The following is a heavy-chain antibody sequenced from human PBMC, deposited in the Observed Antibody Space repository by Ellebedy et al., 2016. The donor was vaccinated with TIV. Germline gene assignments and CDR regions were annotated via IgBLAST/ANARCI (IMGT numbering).Heavy chain of an antibody. D-gene: IGHD4-23*01. CDR3: AREPTTVALNWFDP. CDR2: ISSSSSYI. J-gene: IGHJ5*02. CDR1: GFTFSSHS. V-gene: IGHV3-21*01. Sequence: GGSLRLSXAASGFTFSSHSMNWVRQAPGKGLEWVSSISSSSSYIYYADSVKGRFTISRDNAKNSLYLQMNSLRAEDTAVYYCAREPTTVALNWFDPWGQGTLVTVSS.